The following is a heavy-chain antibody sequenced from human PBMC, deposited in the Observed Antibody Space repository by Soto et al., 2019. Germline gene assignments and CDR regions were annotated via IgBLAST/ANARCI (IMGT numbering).Heavy chain of an antibody. CDR3: AKHAGYSSGHIDY. CDR2: ISGSGQST. J-gene: IGHJ4*02. D-gene: IGHD6-19*01. Sequence: GGSLRLSCAASGFTFSSYAMTWVRQAPGKGLEWVSAISGSGQSTYYGDYVKGRFTISRDSSKSTLYLQINSLRAEDTAVYYCAKHAGYSSGHIDYWGQGTLVTVSS. V-gene: IGHV3-23*01. CDR1: GFTFSSYA.